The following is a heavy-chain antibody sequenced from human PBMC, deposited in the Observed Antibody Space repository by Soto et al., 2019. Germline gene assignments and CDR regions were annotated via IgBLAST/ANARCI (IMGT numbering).Heavy chain of an antibody. CDR1: GGSISNYY. CDR3: ARDSNSQNWFDP. D-gene: IGHD6-13*01. Sequence: QVQLQESGPGLVKPSETLSLTCTVSGGSISNYYWSWIRQPPGKGLEWIGYIYYSGTTNYNPSLKRRLSISVDTSNNQFSLKLSSVTAADTAVYYCARDSNSQNWFDPWGQGTLVTVSS. J-gene: IGHJ5*02. CDR2: IYYSGTT. V-gene: IGHV4-59*01.